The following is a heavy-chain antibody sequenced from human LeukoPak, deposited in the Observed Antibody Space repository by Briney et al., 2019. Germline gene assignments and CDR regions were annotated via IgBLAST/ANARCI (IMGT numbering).Heavy chain of an antibody. CDR1: GFTFSSYA. Sequence: GGSLRLSCAASGFTFSSYAMSWVRQAPGKGLEWVSIITSSGISTYYADSVKGRFTISRDNSKNTLYLQMNSLRAEDTAVYYCAKDYYGSGRGAFDIWGQGTMVTVSS. V-gene: IGHV3-23*01. CDR3: AKDYYGSGRGAFDI. J-gene: IGHJ3*02. CDR2: ITSSGIST. D-gene: IGHD3-10*01.